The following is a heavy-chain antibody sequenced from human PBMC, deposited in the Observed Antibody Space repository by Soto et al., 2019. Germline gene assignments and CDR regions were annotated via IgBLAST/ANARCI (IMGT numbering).Heavy chain of an antibody. Sequence: QVQLVQSGAEVQKPGSSVKVSCKASGGTFSSYTISWVRQAPGQGLEWMGRIIPILGIANYAQKFQGRVTITADKSTSTAYMELSSLRSEDTAVYYCATGLIAVAGDSAFDIWGQGTMVTVSS. D-gene: IGHD6-19*01. CDR2: IIPILGIA. CDR3: ATGLIAVAGDSAFDI. CDR1: GGTFSSYT. V-gene: IGHV1-69*02. J-gene: IGHJ3*02.